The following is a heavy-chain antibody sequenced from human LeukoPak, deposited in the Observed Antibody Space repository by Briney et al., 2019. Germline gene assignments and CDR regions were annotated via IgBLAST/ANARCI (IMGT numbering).Heavy chain of an antibody. D-gene: IGHD3-10*01. CDR1: GGSFSGYY. J-gene: IGHJ6*03. CDR3: ARGIRAPNYKYGSGSYYSYYYYYMDV. Sequence: RPSETLSLTCAVYGGSFSGYYWSWIRQPPGKGLEWIGEINHSGSTNYNPSLKSRVTISVDTSKNQFSLKLSSVTAADTAVYYCARGIRAPNYKYGSGSYYSYYYYYMDVWGKGTTVTVSS. CDR2: INHSGST. V-gene: IGHV4-34*01.